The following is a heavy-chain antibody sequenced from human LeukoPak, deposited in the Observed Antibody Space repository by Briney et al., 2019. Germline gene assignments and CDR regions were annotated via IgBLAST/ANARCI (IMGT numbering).Heavy chain of an antibody. V-gene: IGHV1-2*06. J-gene: IGHJ4*02. Sequence: ASVKVSCKASGYTFTGYYMHWVRQAPGQGLEWMGRINPNSGGTNYAQKFQGRVTMTRDTSISTAYKELSRLRSDDTAVYYCARDNRDGYNLAYWGQGTLVTVSS. CDR2: INPNSGGT. CDR3: ARDNRDGYNLAY. CDR1: GYTFTGYY. D-gene: IGHD5-24*01.